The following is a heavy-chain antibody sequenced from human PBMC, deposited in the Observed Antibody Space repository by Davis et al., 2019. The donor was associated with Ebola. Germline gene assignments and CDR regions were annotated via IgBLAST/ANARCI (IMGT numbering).Heavy chain of an antibody. D-gene: IGHD4-17*01. CDR2: IYYSGST. Sequence: PSGSLRLSCTVSGGPTSRHYWSWIRQPPGKGLEGIGYIYYSGSTNYNPSLKSRVTISVDTSKNQFSLKLSSVTAADTAVYYGARDGHGDHLDYWGQGTLVTVSS. V-gene: IGHV4-59*11. CDR3: ARDGHGDHLDY. J-gene: IGHJ4*02. CDR1: GGPTSRHY.